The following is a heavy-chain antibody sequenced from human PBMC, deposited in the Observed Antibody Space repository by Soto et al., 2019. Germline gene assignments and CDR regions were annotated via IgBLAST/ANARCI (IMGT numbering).Heavy chain of an antibody. D-gene: IGHD3-3*01. J-gene: IGHJ5*02. CDR1: GGTFSSYA. Sequence: SVKVSCKASGGTFSSYAISGVRQAPGQGLEWMGGIIPIFGTANYAQKFQGRVTITADESTSTAYMELSSLRSEDTAVYYCARSRFLEWSRLKHFNWFDPWGQGTLVTVSS. CDR2: IIPIFGTA. CDR3: ARSRFLEWSRLKHFNWFDP. V-gene: IGHV1-69*13.